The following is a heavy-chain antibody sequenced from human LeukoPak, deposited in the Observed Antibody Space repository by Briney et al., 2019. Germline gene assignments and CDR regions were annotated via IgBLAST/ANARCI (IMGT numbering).Heavy chain of an antibody. V-gene: IGHV1-69-2*01. Sequence: GASVKVSCKASGYTFTDYYMHWVQQATGKGLEWMGRVDPEDGETIYAEKFQGRVTITADTSTDTAYMELSSLRSEDTAVYYCAIVAARPGSAFDIWGQGTMVTVSS. CDR2: VDPEDGET. D-gene: IGHD6-6*01. CDR3: AIVAARPGSAFDI. J-gene: IGHJ3*02. CDR1: GYTFTDYY.